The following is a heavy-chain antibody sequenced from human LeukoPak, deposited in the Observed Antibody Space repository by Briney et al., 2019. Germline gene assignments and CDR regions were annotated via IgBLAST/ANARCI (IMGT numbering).Heavy chain of an antibody. V-gene: IGHV3-7*01. D-gene: IGHD1-14*01. CDR2: IKQDGSEK. Sequence: GALRLSCAASGFTFSTYWMSWVRQAPGKGLEWVANIKQDGSEKYYVDSVKGRFTISRDNAKNSLYLQMNSLRAEDTAVYYCASAHRSRAFDYWGQGTLVPVSS. CDR3: ASAHRSRAFDY. CDR1: GFTFSTYW. J-gene: IGHJ4*02.